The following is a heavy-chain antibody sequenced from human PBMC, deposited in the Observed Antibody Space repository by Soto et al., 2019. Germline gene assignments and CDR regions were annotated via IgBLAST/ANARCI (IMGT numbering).Heavy chain of an antibody. CDR2: IYWDDDK. CDR1: GFSLSTSGVG. Sequence: QITLKESGPTLVKPTQTLTLTCTFSGFSLSTSGVGVGWIRQPPGKALEWLALIYWDDDKRYSPSLKSRLTITKDTSKNPVVLTMTNMDPVDTATYYCAHRPLTHDSTPAPGNNAFDIWGQGTMVTVSS. J-gene: IGHJ3*02. D-gene: IGHD3-22*01. CDR3: AHRPLTHDSTPAPGNNAFDI. V-gene: IGHV2-5*02.